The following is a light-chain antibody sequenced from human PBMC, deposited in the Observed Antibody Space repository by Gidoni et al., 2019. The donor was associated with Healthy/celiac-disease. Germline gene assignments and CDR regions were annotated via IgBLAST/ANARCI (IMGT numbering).Light chain of an antibody. V-gene: IGKV3-15*01. Sequence: ETVMTQSPATLSVSPGERATLSCRASQSVSSNLAWYQQKPGQAPRLLIYGASTRATGIPARFSGSGSGTEFTLTISSLQSEDFAVYYCQQYNNWPQTSGQGTKVEIK. J-gene: IGKJ1*01. CDR1: QSVSSN. CDR2: GAS. CDR3: QQYNNWPQT.